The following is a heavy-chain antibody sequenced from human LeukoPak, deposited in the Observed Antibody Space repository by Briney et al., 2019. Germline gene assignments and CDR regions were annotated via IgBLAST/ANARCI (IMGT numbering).Heavy chain of an antibody. CDR1: GYTFTGYY. D-gene: IGHD6-19*01. CDR3: ARGYSSGWRPHDY. Sequence: ASVKVSCKASGYTFTGYYTHWVRQAPGQGLEWMGWINPNSGGTNYAQKFQGRVTMTRDTSISTAYMELSRLRSDDTAVYYCARGYSSGWRPHDYWGQGTLVTVSS. CDR2: INPNSGGT. J-gene: IGHJ4*02. V-gene: IGHV1-2*02.